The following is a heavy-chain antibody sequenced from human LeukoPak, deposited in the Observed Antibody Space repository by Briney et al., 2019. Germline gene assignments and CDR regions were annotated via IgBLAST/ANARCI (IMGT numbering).Heavy chain of an antibody. V-gene: IGHV3-23*01. CDR3: AKDPRAQYCSSTSCSHYDY. CDR2: ISGSGGST. D-gene: IGHD2-2*01. J-gene: IGHJ4*02. CDR1: GFTFSSYA. Sequence: GGSLRLSCAASGFTFSSYAMSWVRQAPGKGLEWVSAISGSGGSTYYADSVKGQFTISRDNSKNTLYLQMNSLRAEDTAVYYCAKDPRAQYCSSTSCSHYDYWGQGTLVTVSS.